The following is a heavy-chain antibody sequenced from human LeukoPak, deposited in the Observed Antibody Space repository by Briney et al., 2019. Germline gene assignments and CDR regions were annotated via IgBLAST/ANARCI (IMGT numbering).Heavy chain of an antibody. V-gene: IGHV3-23*01. CDR2: ISGSGGST. D-gene: IGHD3-9*01. CDR3: AKHPQLRYFDWFPTFFD. Sequence: TGGSLRLSCAAAGFTVSSYAMSWVRQAAGKWLEWVSAISGSGGSTYYADSVKGRFTISRDNSKNTLYLQMNSLRAEDTAVYYCAKHPQLRYFDWFPTFFDWGQGTLVTVSS. J-gene: IGHJ4*02. CDR1: GFTVSSYA.